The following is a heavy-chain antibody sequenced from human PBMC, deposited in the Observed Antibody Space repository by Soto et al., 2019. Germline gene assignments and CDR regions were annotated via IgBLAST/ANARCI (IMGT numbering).Heavy chain of an antibody. CDR3: ARIVRPATVPTFDL. Sequence: QVTLKESGPVLVKPTETLTLTCTVSGFSLSDDTMGISWVRRSPGKAPEWLVHIFSNHEKSYRRSLQSRLTISKDTSNSQVVLMMTNMDPEDAGTYYCARIVRPATVPTFDLWGQGTLVTVSS. J-gene: IGHJ5*02. V-gene: IGHV2-26*01. D-gene: IGHD1-1*01. CDR2: IFSNHEK. CDR1: GFSLSDDTMG.